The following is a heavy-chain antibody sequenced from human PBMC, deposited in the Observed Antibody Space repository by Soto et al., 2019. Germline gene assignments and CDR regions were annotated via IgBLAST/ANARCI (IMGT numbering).Heavy chain of an antibody. J-gene: IGHJ4*02. V-gene: IGHV4-4*02. CDR3: ARETYYGSGMTSIDY. Sequence: SETLSLTCAVSSGSISSSNWWRWVRQPPGKGLEWIGEIYHSGSTNYNPSLKSRVTISVDKSKNQFSLKLSSVTAADTAVYYCARETYYGSGMTSIDYWGQGTLVTVSS. D-gene: IGHD3-10*01. CDR1: SGSISSSNW. CDR2: IYHSGST.